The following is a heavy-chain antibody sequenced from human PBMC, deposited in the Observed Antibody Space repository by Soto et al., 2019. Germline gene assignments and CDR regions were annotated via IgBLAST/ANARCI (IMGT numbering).Heavy chain of an antibody. CDR1: GYRFETYA. Sequence: QVQLVQSGAEVKKPGASVKVSCKSSGYRFETYAMNWVRQAPGQGLEWMGWNSSYNIDTFYADKLQDRVSMTTDTSTGTAYMELRSLSSDDTAVYYCARGHGVIIGAMDVWGQGTAVTVSS. CDR2: NSSYNIDT. V-gene: IGHV1-18*01. J-gene: IGHJ6*02. CDR3: ARGHGVIIGAMDV. D-gene: IGHD3-3*01.